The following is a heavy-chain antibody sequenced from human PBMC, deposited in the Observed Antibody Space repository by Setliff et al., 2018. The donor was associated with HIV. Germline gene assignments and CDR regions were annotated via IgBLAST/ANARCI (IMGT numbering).Heavy chain of an antibody. CDR1: GFTFRSYW. V-gene: IGHV3-74*01. CDR2: INIDGGST. CDR3: ARDRFRGGVGTGLAEY. J-gene: IGHJ4*02. Sequence: PGESLRLSCAASGFTFRSYWMYWVRQPPGKGLVWVSRINIDGGSTNYADSVKGRFTISRDNAKNTLYLQMNGLSAEDTAVYYCARDRFRGGVGTGLAEYWGQGTVVTVSS. D-gene: IGHD3-16*01.